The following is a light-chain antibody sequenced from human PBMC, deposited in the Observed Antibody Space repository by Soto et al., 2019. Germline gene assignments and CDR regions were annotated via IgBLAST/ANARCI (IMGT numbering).Light chain of an antibody. V-gene: IGKV4-1*01. CDR1: QSVLYNSNNKNY. J-gene: IGKJ1*01. Sequence: DIVMTQSPDSLAVSLGERATINCKSSQSVLYNSNNKNYLAWYQQKPGQPPKLLISWASTRESGVPGRFSGSGSGTDFTLTISSLQAEDVAVYYCQQYYSNPRTFGQGTKVEIK. CDR2: WAS. CDR3: QQYYSNPRT.